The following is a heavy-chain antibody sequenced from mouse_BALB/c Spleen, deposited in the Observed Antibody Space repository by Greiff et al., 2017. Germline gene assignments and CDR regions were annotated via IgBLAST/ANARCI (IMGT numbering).Heavy chain of an antibody. J-gene: IGHJ4*01. D-gene: IGHD2-12*01. CDR2: IWSGGST. CDR3: ARMLLRAMDY. Sequence: QVQLQQSGPGLVQPSQSLSITCTVSGFSLTSYGVHWVRQSPGKGLEWLGVIWSGGSTDYNAAFISRLSISKDNSKSQVFFKMNSLQADDTAIYYCARMLLRAMDYWGQGTSVTVSS. V-gene: IGHV2-4-1*01. CDR1: GFSLTSYG.